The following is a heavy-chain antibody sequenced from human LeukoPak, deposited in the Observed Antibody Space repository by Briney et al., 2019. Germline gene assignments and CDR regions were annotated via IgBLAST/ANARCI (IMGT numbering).Heavy chain of an antibody. CDR3: ARDGPLGVVVPAGMIYDYYYYYMDV. D-gene: IGHD2-2*01. CDR1: GFTFSDYY. CDR2: ISSSGSTR. V-gene: IGHV3-11*04. J-gene: IGHJ6*03. Sequence: PGGSLRLSCAASGFTFSDYYMSWIRQAPGKGLEWVSYISSSGSTRYYADSVKGRFTISRDNAKNSLYLQMNSLRAEDTAVYYCARDGPLGVVVPAGMIYDYYYYYMDVWGKGTTVTVAS.